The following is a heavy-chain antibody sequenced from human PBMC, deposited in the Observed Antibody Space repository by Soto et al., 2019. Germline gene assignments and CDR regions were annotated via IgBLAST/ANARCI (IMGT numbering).Heavy chain of an antibody. CDR1: GYNFNTYD. V-gene: IGHV1-8*02. CDR3: SRGISQGFDY. Sequence: QVQLVQSGAEVEKPGASVKVSCQASGYNFNTYDINWVRQATGKGLEWMGWMSPSTTNTAYAQTFQGRVTMTWDTSKLTALMALNTLIYDGTTVYYCSRGISQGFDYWGQGTPVTVSS. CDR2: MSPSTTNT. J-gene: IGHJ4*02.